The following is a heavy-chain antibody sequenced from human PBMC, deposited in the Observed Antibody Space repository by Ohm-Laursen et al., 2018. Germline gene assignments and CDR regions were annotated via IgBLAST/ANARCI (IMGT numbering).Heavy chain of an antibody. CDR1: GFTFSSYG. Sequence: SLRLSCTASGFTFSSYGMHWVRQAPGKGLEWVAVIWYDGSNKYYADSVKGRFTISRDNSKNTLYLQMNSLRAEDTAVYYCARDRPKGGDGDYDFDYWGQGTLVTVSS. V-gene: IGHV3-33*01. J-gene: IGHJ4*02. D-gene: IGHD4-17*01. CDR2: IWYDGSNK. CDR3: ARDRPKGGDGDYDFDY.